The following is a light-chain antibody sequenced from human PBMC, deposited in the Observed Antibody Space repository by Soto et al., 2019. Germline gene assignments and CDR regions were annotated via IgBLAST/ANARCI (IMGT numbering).Light chain of an antibody. CDR3: QQYGSSPWT. CDR2: GAS. Sequence: EIVLTQSPGTLSLSPGEIATLSCRASQSVSSNYLAWYQQKPGQAPRPLIYGASSRATGIPDRFSGSGAGTDFTLTISRLESEDFAVYYCQQYGSSPWTFGQGLKVDIK. V-gene: IGKV3-20*01. CDR1: QSVSSNY. J-gene: IGKJ1*01.